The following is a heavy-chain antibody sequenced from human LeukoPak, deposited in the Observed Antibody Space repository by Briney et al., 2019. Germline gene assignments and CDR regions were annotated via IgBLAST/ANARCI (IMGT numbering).Heavy chain of an antibody. CDR3: ATAAPCSSTSCYPHVLDY. V-gene: IGHV1-2*02. J-gene: IGHJ4*02. Sequence: ASVKVSCKASGYTFTSYYMHWVRQAPGQGLEWMGWINPNSGGTNYAQKFQGRVTMTRDTSISTAYMELSRLRSDDTAVYYCATAAPCSSTSCYPHVLDYWGQGTLVTVSS. CDR2: INPNSGGT. CDR1: GYTFTSYY. D-gene: IGHD2-2*01.